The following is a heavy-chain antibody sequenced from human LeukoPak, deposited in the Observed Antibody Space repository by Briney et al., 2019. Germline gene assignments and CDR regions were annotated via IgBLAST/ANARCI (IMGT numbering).Heavy chain of an antibody. CDR3: ARGGCDDGHFDY. CDR2: MNPNSGNT. D-gene: IGHD5-12*01. V-gene: IGHV1-8*03. Sequence: ASVKVSCKASGYTFTSYDINWVRQATGQGLEWMGWMNPNSGNTGYAQKFQGRVTITRNTSISTAYMELSSLRSEDTAVYYCARGGCDDGHFDYWGQGTLVTVSS. CDR1: GYTFTSYD. J-gene: IGHJ4*02.